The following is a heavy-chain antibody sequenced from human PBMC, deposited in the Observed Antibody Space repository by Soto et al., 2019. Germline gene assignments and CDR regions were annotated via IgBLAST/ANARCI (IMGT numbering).Heavy chain of an antibody. CDR3: ARSSGHYRPFDS. CDR2: ITSRSDTI. J-gene: IGHJ4*02. Sequence: PGGSLRLSCAASGFSFGSYEMNWVRQAPGKRLEWVSHITSRSDTIYYADSVKGRFTISRDNAETSLCVQMKSPRAKNTAVYYCARSSGHYRPFDSWGQGTLVTVSS. D-gene: IGHD3-22*01. V-gene: IGHV3-48*03. CDR1: GFSFGSYE.